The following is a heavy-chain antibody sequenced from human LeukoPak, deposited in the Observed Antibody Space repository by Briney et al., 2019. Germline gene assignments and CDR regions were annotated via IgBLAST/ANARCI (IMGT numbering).Heavy chain of an antibody. CDR2: IWYDGSKE. D-gene: IGHD2/OR15-2a*01. CDR3: ARDPARSMDN. Sequence: TGGSLRLSCAASGFTFNNYGFHWVRQAPGKGLEWVAAIWYDGSKECYADSVKGRFTISRDNSKNTVYMEMNSLRAEDTAVHWCARDPARSMDNWGQGTLVTVSP. V-gene: IGHV3-33*01. CDR1: GFTFNNYG. J-gene: IGHJ4*02.